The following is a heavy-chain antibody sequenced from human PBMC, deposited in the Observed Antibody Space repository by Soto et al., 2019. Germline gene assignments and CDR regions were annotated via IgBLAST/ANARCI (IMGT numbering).Heavy chain of an antibody. CDR2: IYSGGST. Sequence: PGGSLRLSCAASGFTVSSNYMSWVRQAPGKGLEWVSVIYSGGSTYYADSVKGRSTISRGNSRNTLHLQMHDLRADDTALYYCVSWVSAHFDYWGQGTVVTVSS. D-gene: IGHD3-16*01. CDR1: GFTVSSNY. V-gene: IGHV3-53*01. J-gene: IGHJ4*02. CDR3: VSWVSAHFDY.